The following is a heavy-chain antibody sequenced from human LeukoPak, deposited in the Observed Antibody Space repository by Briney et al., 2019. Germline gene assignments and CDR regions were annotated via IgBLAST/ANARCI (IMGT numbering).Heavy chain of an antibody. CDR3: ARDYYYDSSGYYHGIFDY. J-gene: IGHJ4*02. CDR2: ISGDGGST. Sequence: PGGSLRLSCAASGFTFDDYAMHWVRQAPGKGREWVSLISGDGGSTYYADSVKGRFTISRDNSKNSLYLQMNSLRAEDTAVYYCARDYYYDSSGYYHGIFDYWGQGTLVTVSS. D-gene: IGHD3-22*01. CDR1: GFTFDDYA. V-gene: IGHV3-43*02.